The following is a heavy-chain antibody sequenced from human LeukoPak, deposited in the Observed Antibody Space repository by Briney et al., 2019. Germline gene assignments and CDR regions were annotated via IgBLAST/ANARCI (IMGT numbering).Heavy chain of an antibody. V-gene: IGHV3-21*01. CDR3: AREIYGSGTYPFDY. CDR2: ISSSRRYI. CDR1: GFTFSSSD. D-gene: IGHD3-10*01. Sequence: GGSLRLSCAASGFTFSSSDMNWVRQARGKGLEWVSSISSSRRYIYYADSVKGGFTISRDNAKSSLYLQMNSLRAEDTAVYYCAREIYGSGTYPFDYWGQGTLVTVSS. J-gene: IGHJ4*02.